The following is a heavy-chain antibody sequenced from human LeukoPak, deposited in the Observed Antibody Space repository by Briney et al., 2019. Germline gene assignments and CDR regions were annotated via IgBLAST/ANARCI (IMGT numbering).Heavy chain of an antibody. J-gene: IGHJ4*02. Sequence: SETLSLTCTVSGGSISSYYWSWIRQPPGKGLEWIGYIYYSGSTNYNPSLKSRVTISVDTSKNQFSLKLSSVTAADTAVYYCARDIGAARSDYWGQGTLVTVSS. D-gene: IGHD6-25*01. V-gene: IGHV4-59*01. CDR1: GGSISSYY. CDR3: ARDIGAARSDY. CDR2: IYYSGST.